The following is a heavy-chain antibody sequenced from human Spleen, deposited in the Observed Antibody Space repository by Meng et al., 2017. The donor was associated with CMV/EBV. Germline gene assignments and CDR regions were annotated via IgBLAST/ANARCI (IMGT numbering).Heavy chain of an antibody. J-gene: IGHJ5*02. CDR3: ARVVPAARFDP. CDR1: GGSISSGDYY. D-gene: IGHD2-2*01. Sequence: QVHRQESGPGLVKPSPTLSLTCTGSGGSISSGDYYWSWIRQPPGKGLEWIGYIYYSGSTYYNPSLKSRVTISVDTSKNQFSLKLSSVTAADTAVYYCARVVPAARFDPWGQGTLVTVSS. CDR2: IYYSGST. V-gene: IGHV4-30-4*08.